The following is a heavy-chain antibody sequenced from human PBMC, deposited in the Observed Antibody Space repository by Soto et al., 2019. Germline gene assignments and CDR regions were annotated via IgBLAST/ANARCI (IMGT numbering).Heavy chain of an antibody. CDR3: AKDRSSGSPYYGMDF. CDR1: GFTFGDYA. CDR2: FKWNSGDV. D-gene: IGHD3-10*01. V-gene: IGHV3-9*01. J-gene: IGHJ6*02. Sequence: GGSLRLSGAASGFTFGDYAMHWVRQVPGKGLEWVSGFKWNSGDVGYADSVKGRFTISRDNAKNSLYLQMNSLRPEDTAVYYCAKDRSSGSPYYGMDFWGQGTMVTVSS.